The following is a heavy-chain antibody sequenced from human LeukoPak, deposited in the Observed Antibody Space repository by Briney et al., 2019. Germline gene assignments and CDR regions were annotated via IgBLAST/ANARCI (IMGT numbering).Heavy chain of an antibody. CDR3: ARELGMLDY. CDR1: GGSISSGGYC. D-gene: IGHD7-27*01. V-gene: IGHV4-30-2*01. J-gene: IGHJ4*02. Sequence: SETLSLTCTVSGGSISSGGYCWSWIRQPPGKGLEWIGYIYHSGSTYYNPSLKSRVTISVDRSKNQFSLKLSSVTAADTAVYYCARELGMLDYWGQGTLVTVSS. CDR2: IYHSGST.